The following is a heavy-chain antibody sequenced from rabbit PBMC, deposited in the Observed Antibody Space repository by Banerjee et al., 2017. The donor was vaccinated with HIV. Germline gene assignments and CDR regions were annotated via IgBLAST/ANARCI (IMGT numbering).Heavy chain of an antibody. V-gene: IGHV1S45*01. CDR3: ARDITGTGRYTGYL. CDR2: INTGSSGST. CDR1: GFTISSRYW. D-gene: IGHD7-1*01. J-gene: IGHJ4*01. Sequence: SLTLTCTASGFTISSRYWICWVRQAPGKGLEWIGCINTGSSGSTYYASWAKGRFTISKTSSTTVTLQMTSLTAADTATYFCARDITGTGRYTGYLWGQGTLVTVS.